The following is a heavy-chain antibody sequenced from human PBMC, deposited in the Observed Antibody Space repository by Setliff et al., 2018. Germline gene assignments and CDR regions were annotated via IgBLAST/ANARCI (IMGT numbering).Heavy chain of an antibody. CDR1: GFSFTDFW. CDR2: IYPGDSDT. J-gene: IGHJ3*02. Sequence: GESLKISCKGSGFSFTDFWIGWVRQMPGKGLEWMGSIYPGDSDTRYSPSFQGQVTISADKSISTAYLQWSSLKASDTAMYYCARHHTNCAFDIWGQGTMVTVSS. V-gene: IGHV5-51*01. CDR3: ARHHTNCAFDI.